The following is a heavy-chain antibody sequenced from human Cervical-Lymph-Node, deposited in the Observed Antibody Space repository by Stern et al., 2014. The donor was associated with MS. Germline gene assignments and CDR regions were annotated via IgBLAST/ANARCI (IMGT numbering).Heavy chain of an antibody. CDR2: IYSSGST. CDR1: GGSISSGNYY. D-gene: IGHD3-9*01. J-gene: IGHJ3*02. V-gene: IGHV4-61*02. CDR3: ARGNYDVLTDNGGHGFDI. Sequence: QLQLQESGPGLVKPSHTLSLTCTVSGGSISSGNYYWSWIRQPAGEGLEWIGRIYSSGSTQYNPPLKSRVTISAVPSPNKFSLRLSSVTAADTAVYYCARGNYDVLTDNGGHGFDIWGQGTMVTVSS.